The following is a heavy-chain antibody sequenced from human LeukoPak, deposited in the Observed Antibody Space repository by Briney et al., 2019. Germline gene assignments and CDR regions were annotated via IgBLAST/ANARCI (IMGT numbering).Heavy chain of an antibody. D-gene: IGHD5-12*01. V-gene: IGHV4-34*01. Sequence: SETLSLTCAVYGGSFSGYYWSWIRQPPGKGLEWIGEINHRGSTNYNPSLKSRVTISVDTSKNQFSLKLSSVTAADTAVYYCARGGYSGYPPDYWGQGTLVTVSS. CDR2: INHRGST. J-gene: IGHJ4*02. CDR3: ARGGYSGYPPDY. CDR1: GGSFSGYY.